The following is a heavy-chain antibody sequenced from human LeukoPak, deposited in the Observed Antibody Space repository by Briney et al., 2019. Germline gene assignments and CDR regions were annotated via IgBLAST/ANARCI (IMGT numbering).Heavy chain of an antibody. Sequence: SETLSLTCTVPGGSISSSSYYWGWIRQPPGKGLEWIGEINHSGSTNYNPSLKSRVTISVDTSKNQFSLKLSSVTAADTAVYYCASNSFDYYGSGSYSVDYWGQGTLVTVSS. D-gene: IGHD3-10*01. CDR1: GGSISSSSYY. CDR2: INHSGST. J-gene: IGHJ4*02. V-gene: IGHV4-39*07. CDR3: ASNSFDYYGSGSYSVDY.